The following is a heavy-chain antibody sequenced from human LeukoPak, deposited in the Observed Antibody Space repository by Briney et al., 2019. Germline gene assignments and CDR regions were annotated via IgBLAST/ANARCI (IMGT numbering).Heavy chain of an antibody. CDR3: AEGYSGYRYFDY. D-gene: IGHD5-12*01. J-gene: IGHJ4*02. V-gene: IGHV1-69*04. Sequence: SVKVSCKASGGTFSSYAISWVRQAPGQGLEWMGRIIPILGIANYAQKFQGRVTITADKSTSTAYMELSSLRSEDTAVHYCAEGYSGYRYFDYWGQGTLVTVSS. CDR1: GGTFSSYA. CDR2: IIPILGIA.